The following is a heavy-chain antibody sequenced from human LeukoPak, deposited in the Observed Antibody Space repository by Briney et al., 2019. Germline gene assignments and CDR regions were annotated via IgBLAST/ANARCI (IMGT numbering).Heavy chain of an antibody. CDR2: INSKIDGEIT. V-gene: IGHV3-15*01. CDR3: ITDPGAWAPI. D-gene: IGHD1-26*01. CDR1: GGSISSYY. J-gene: IGHJ3*02. Sequence: ETLSLTCTVSGGSISSYYWSWIRQPPGKGLEWVGRINSKIDGEITDYAAPVKGRFTISRDDSKNTLYLQMNRLNIGDTAVYYCITDPGAWAPIWGQGTMVTVSS.